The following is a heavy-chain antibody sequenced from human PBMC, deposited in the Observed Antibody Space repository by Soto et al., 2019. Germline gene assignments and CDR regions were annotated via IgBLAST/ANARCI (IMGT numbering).Heavy chain of an antibody. V-gene: IGHV3-9*01. Sequence: SLRLSCAASGFPFDDYAMHWVRQAPGKGLEWVSGISWNSGSIGYADSVKGRFTISRDNAKNSLYLQMNSLRSEDTALYYCAKDMGYDLSPLGYFDYWGQGTLVTVSS. D-gene: IGHD5-12*01. CDR1: GFPFDDYA. CDR3: AKDMGYDLSPLGYFDY. CDR2: ISWNSGSI. J-gene: IGHJ4*02.